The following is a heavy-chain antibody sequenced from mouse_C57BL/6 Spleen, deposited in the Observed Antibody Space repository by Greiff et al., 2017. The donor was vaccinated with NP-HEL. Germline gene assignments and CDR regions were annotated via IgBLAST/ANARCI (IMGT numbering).Heavy chain of an antibody. D-gene: IGHD3-2*02. J-gene: IGHJ2*01. CDR1: GYTFTSYW. CDR2: IDPSDSYT. CDR3: AVDSSGPFDY. V-gene: IGHV1-69*01. Sequence: QVHVKQPGAELVMPGASVKLSCKASGYTFTSYWMHWVKQRPGQGLEWIGEIDPSDSYTNYNQKFKGKSTLTVDKSSSTAYMQLSSLTSEDSAVYYCAVDSSGPFDYWGQGTTLTVSS.